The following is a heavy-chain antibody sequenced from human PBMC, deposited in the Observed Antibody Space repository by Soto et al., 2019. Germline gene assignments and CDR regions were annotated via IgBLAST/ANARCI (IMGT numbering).Heavy chain of an antibody. Sequence: SETLSLTCAVYGGSFSGYYWSWIRQPPGKGLEWFGEINHSGSTNYNPSLKSRVTISVDTSKNQFSLKLSSVTAADTAVYYCARLRYCSSTSCYFRFDYRGQGTLVTVSS. CDR3: ARLRYCSSTSCYFRFDY. J-gene: IGHJ4*02. CDR2: INHSGST. D-gene: IGHD2-2*01. CDR1: GGSFSGYY. V-gene: IGHV4-34*01.